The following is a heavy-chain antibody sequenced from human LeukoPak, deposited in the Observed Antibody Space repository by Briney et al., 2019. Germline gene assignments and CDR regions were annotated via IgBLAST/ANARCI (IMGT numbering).Heavy chain of an antibody. J-gene: IGHJ6*02. CDR3: ARDGSGYSGYECEGDYYGMDV. D-gene: IGHD5-12*01. V-gene: IGHV3-21*01. CDR1: GITSSDYS. CDR2: ISSSSGSI. Sequence: GGSLRLSCAASGITSSDYSMNWVRQAPGQGLEWVSSISSSSGSIYYADSVKGRFTISRDNAKNTPYLQMNSLSAEDTAVYYWARDGSGYSGYECEGDYYGMDVCGRGATVTVSS.